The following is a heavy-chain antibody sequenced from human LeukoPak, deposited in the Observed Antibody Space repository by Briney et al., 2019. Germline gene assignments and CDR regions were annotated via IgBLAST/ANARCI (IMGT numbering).Heavy chain of an antibody. CDR2: IKQDGNEK. CDR1: GFTSGTYW. Sequence: GGSLRLSCAASGFTSGTYWMTWVRQAPGKGLEWVANIKQDGNEKYYVDSVKGRFTISRDNAKNSLYLQMNSLRAEDTAVYYCARGSDSRFFDKWGQGTLVTVSS. D-gene: IGHD3-22*01. V-gene: IGHV3-7*01. CDR3: ARGSDSRFFDK. J-gene: IGHJ4*02.